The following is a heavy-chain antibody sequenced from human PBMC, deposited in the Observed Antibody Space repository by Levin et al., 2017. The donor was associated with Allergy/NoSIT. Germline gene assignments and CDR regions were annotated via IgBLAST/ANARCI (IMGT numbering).Heavy chain of an antibody. CDR1: GFTFSSYG. Sequence: GGSLRLSCAASGFTFSSYGMHWVRQAPGKGLEWVAVISYDGSNKYYADSVKGRFTISRDNSKNTLYLQMNSLRAEDTAVYYCAKDWDSSSDYWGQGTLVTVSS. V-gene: IGHV3-30*18. D-gene: IGHD6-6*01. CDR2: ISYDGSNK. CDR3: AKDWDSSSDY. J-gene: IGHJ4*02.